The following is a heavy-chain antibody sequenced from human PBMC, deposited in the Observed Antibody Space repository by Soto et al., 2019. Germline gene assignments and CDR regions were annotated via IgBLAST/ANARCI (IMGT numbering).Heavy chain of an antibody. Sequence: ESGGGVVQPGRSLRLSCAASGFTFSDYGMHWVRQAPGKGLEWVAAISHDGSNKFYGDSVKGRFTISRDNSKNTLLLQTDSLRAEDTAVYFCAKEARSRAVTATTVYGMDVWGQGTTVAVSS. V-gene: IGHV3-30*18. CDR3: AKEARSRAVTATTVYGMDV. CDR2: ISHDGSNK. D-gene: IGHD4-17*01. CDR1: GFTFSDYG. J-gene: IGHJ6*02.